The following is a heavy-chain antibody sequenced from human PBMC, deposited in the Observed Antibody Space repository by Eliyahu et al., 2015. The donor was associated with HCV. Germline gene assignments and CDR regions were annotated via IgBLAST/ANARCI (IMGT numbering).Heavy chain of an antibody. D-gene: IGHD1-26*01. V-gene: IGHV3-23*01. Sequence: EVQLLESGGGLVQPGGSLRLSCAASGFTFSSYAMSWVRQAPGKGLEWVSLISDSGSTTYYADSVRGRFTISRDNSKNTLYLQVNSLRAEDTAVYYCAKRDSGTYSRFYFWGQGTLVTVSS. CDR1: GFTFSSYA. J-gene: IGHJ4*02. CDR2: ISDSGSTT. CDR3: AKRDSGTYSRFYF.